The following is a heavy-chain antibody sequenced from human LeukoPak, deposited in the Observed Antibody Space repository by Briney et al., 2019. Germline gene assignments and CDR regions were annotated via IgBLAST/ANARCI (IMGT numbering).Heavy chain of an antibody. CDR2: ISYDGSNK. CDR1: GFTFSSYG. CDR3: AKSVQLWFSTYYMDV. J-gene: IGHJ6*03. Sequence: PGGSLRLSCAASGFTFSSYGMHWVRQAPGKGLEWVAVISYDGSNKYYADSVKGRFTISRDNSKNTLYLQMNSLRAEDTAVYYCAKSVQLWFSTYYMDVWGKGTMVTVSS. D-gene: IGHD5-18*01. V-gene: IGHV3-30*18.